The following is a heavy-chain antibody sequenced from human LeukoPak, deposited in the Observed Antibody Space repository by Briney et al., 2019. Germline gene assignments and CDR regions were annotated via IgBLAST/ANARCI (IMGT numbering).Heavy chain of an antibody. CDR3: VRDFDWGPDY. V-gene: IGHV1-2*02. CDR2: INGNRCAT. J-gene: IGHJ4*02. Sequence: ASVKVSCKASGFTFTDHYMHWVRQVPGQGLEWMGWINGNRCATFYAQKFQDRITVTRDTSISTMYLELNRLTTDDTAVYYCVRDFDWGPDYWGQGTLVAVSS. D-gene: IGHD3-9*01. CDR1: GFTFTDHY.